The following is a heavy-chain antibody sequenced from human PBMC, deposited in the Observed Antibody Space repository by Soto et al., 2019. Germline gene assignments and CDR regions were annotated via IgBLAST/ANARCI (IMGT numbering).Heavy chain of an antibody. Sequence: EVQLVESGGGLVKPGGSLRLSCAASGFTFSNAWMNWVRQAPGKGLEWVGRIKSKTDGGTTDYAAPVKGRFTISRDDSKNTLYLQMNSLKTEDTAVYYCTTAIGDVDTAMSNPLWGQGTLVTVSS. J-gene: IGHJ4*02. CDR3: TTAIGDVDTAMSNPL. CDR1: GFTFSNAW. V-gene: IGHV3-15*07. D-gene: IGHD5-18*01. CDR2: IKSKTDGGTT.